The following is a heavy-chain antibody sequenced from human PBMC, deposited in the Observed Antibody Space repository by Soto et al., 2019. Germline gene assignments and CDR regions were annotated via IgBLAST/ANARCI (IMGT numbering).Heavy chain of an antibody. CDR2: INPNSGGT. D-gene: IGHD3-22*01. Sequence: GASVKVSCKASGYTFTGYYMHWVRQAPGQGLEWMGWINPNSGGTNYAQKFQGRVTMTRDTSISTAYMELSRLRSDDTAVYYCAREESNGDAKEAYYYDSSGYYGGWFDPWGQGTLVTVSS. V-gene: IGHV1-2*02. J-gene: IGHJ5*02. CDR1: GYTFTGYY. CDR3: AREESNGDAKEAYYYDSSGYYGGWFDP.